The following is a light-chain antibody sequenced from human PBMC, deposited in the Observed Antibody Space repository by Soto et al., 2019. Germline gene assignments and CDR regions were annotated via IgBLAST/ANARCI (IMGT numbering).Light chain of an antibody. CDR2: EVT. Sequence: HSVLTQPASVSGSPGQSITISCTGTSSDVGSYNLVSWYQQHPGKAPKLMIYEVTKRPSGVSNRFSGSKSGNTASLTISGLQAEDEADYYCCSYSGSITFVFGTGTKLTVL. CDR1: SSDVGSYNL. J-gene: IGLJ1*01. V-gene: IGLV2-23*02. CDR3: CSYSGSITFV.